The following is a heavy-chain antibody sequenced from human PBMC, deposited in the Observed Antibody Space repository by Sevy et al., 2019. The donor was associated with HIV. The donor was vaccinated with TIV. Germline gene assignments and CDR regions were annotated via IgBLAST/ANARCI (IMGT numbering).Heavy chain of an antibody. CDR1: GGSISSSNYY. D-gene: IGHD3-9*01. CDR3: AGMEVGGYDLLTGRSTGWFDP. J-gene: IGHJ5*02. Sequence: SETLSLTCTVSGGSISSSNYYWGWLRQPPGKGLEWIGSIYYSGSPYYNPSLKSRVTISVDTSKNLFFLNLSSVTAPDTAVYYCAGMEVGGYDLLTGRSTGWFDPWGQGTLVTVSS. CDR2: IYYSGSP. V-gene: IGHV4-39*01.